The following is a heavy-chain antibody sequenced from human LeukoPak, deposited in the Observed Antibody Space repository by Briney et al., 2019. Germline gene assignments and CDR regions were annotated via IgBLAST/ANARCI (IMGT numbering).Heavy chain of an antibody. CDR3: AKDAQRGFDYSNSLEY. CDR2: VWSDGTEK. V-gene: IGHV3-33*06. CDR1: GFTYSHYG. J-gene: IGHJ4*02. Sequence: GGSLRLSCAASGFTYSHYGMHWVRQAPGKGLEWVAVVWSDGTEKYYGDAVKGRFTISRDNSRNTLYLQMNSLRGEDTAVYYCAKDAQRGFDYSNSLEYWGQGTLVTASS. D-gene: IGHD4-11*01.